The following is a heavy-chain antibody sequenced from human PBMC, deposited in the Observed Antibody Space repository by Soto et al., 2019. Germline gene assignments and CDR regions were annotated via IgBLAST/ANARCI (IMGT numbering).Heavy chain of an antibody. CDR1: GLTVSSNY. Sequence: EVQLVESGGGLVQPGGSLRLSCAASGLTVSSNYMSWVRQAPGKGLEWVSVMYSGGSTYYADSVMGRFIISRDNYKNTLYLQMDSLRVEDTAVYYCARDSSLHQPLFYGMDVWGQGTTVTVSS. CDR3: ARDSSLHQPLFYGMDV. D-gene: IGHD2-2*01. CDR2: MYSGGST. J-gene: IGHJ6*02. V-gene: IGHV3-66*01.